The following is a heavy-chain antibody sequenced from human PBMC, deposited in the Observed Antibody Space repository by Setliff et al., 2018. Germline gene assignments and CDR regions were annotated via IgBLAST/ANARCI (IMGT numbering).Heavy chain of an antibody. CDR2: IYHSGST. D-gene: IGHD4-17*01. CDR1: GYSISSGYY. Sequence: SETLSLTCTVSGYSISSGYYWGWIRQPPGKGLEWIGSIYHSGSTYYNPSLKSRVTMSIDTSKNQFSLKLNSVTAADMAVYYCARGRRYDYGWDFDYWGQGTLVTVSS. CDR3: ARGRRYDYGWDFDY. V-gene: IGHV4-38-2*02. J-gene: IGHJ4*02.